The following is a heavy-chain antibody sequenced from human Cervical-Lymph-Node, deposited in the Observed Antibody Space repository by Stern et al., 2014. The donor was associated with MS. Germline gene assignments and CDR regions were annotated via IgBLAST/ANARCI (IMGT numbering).Heavy chain of an antibody. J-gene: IGHJ6*02. CDR2: INPSGGST. CDR1: GNTFTSYQ. V-gene: IGHV1-46*01. Sequence: VQLEESGAEVKKPGASVKVSCKASGNTFTSYQMHWVRQIPGQGLEWMGLINPSGGSTSYAQKFQGRVTMTRDTSTSTVYMELSSLRSEDTAVYYCAREVAGHRLGMMDVWGQGTTVTVSS. CDR3: AREVAGHRLGMMDV. D-gene: IGHD6-19*01.